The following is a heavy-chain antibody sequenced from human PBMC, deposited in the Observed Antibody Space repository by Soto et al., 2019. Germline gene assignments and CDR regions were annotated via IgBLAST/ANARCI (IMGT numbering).Heavy chain of an antibody. CDR2: IYYSGST. Sequence: SETLSLTCTVSGDSISNNYYYWSWIRQPPGKGLEWIGNIYYSGSTYYNPSLKSRLTISVDTAKNQFSLILSSVTAADTALYYCARIHNSSGRYRHHSHGVVVWGPGITVTVFS. CDR1: GDSISNNYYY. J-gene: IGHJ6*02. V-gene: IGHV4-30-4*01. CDR3: ARIHNSSGRYRHHSHGVVV. D-gene: IGHD6-19*01.